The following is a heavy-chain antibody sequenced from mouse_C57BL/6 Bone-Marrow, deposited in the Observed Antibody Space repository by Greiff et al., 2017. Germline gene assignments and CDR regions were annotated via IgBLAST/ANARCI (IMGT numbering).Heavy chain of an antibody. D-gene: IGHD5-1*01. CDR1: GYTFTDYS. V-gene: IGHV1-26*01. CDR3: ARYLLRSYAMDY. J-gene: IGHJ4*01. Sequence: VQLQQSGPELVKPGASVKISCKASGYTFTDYSMHWVKQSHGKSLEWIGDINPNNGGTSYNQKFKGKATLTVDKSSSTAYMELRSLTSEDSAVXYCARYLLRSYAMDYWGQGTSVTVSS. CDR2: INPNNGGT.